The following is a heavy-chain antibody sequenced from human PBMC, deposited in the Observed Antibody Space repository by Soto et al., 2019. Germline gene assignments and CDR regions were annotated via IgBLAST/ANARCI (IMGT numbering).Heavy chain of an antibody. Sequence: SVKVSCKASGGTFSSYAISWVRQAPGQGLEWMGGIIPIFGTANYAQKFQGRVTITADKSTSTAYMELSSLRSEDTAVYYCARRSGLARGYYYYYGMDVWGQGTTVTVS. CDR3: ARRSGLARGYYYYYGMDV. D-gene: IGHD3-10*01. CDR1: GGTFSSYA. J-gene: IGHJ6*02. CDR2: IIPIFGTA. V-gene: IGHV1-69*06.